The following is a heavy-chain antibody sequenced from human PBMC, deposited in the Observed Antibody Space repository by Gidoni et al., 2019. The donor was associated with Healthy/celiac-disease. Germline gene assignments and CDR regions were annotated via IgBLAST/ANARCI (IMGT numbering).Heavy chain of an antibody. J-gene: IGHJ4*02. CDR1: GFTFGDYA. Sequence: EVQLVESGGGLVQPGRSLRLSCTASGFTFGDYAMRWFRQAPGKGLEWVGFIRSKAYGGTTEYAASVKGRFTISRDDSKSIAYLQMNSLKTEDTAVYYCTRAGHAYYYGSGSYFTPDYWGQGTLVTVSS. D-gene: IGHD3-10*01. CDR2: IRSKAYGGTT. V-gene: IGHV3-49*03. CDR3: TRAGHAYYYGSGSYFTPDY.